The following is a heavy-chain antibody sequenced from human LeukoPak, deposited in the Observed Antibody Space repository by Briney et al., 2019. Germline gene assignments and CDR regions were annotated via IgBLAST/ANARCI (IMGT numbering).Heavy chain of an antibody. D-gene: IGHD2/OR15-2a*01. J-gene: IGHJ4*02. Sequence: GGSLRLSCAASQFTFSNYAMSWVRQAPGKGLEWVSAISGSGGSTYYADSVKGRFTISRDNSKNTLYLQMNSLRAEDTAVYYCAKDGVLVYFDYWGQGTLVTVSS. V-gene: IGHV3-23*01. CDR1: QFTFSNYA. CDR3: AKDGVLVYFDY. CDR2: ISGSGGST.